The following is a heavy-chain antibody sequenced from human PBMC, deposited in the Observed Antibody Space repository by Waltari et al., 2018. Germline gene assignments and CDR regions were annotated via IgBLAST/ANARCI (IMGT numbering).Heavy chain of an antibody. D-gene: IGHD6-13*01. CDR1: GFTFSSYA. Sequence: QVQLVESGGGVVQPGRSLRLSCAASGFTFSSYAMHWVRQAPGKGLEWVAVISYDGSNKYYAGSVKGRFTISRDNSKNTLYLQMNSLRAEDTAVYYCARDVSSYMDVWGKGTTVTVSS. J-gene: IGHJ6*03. CDR3: ARDVSSYMDV. V-gene: IGHV3-30-3*01. CDR2: ISYDGSNK.